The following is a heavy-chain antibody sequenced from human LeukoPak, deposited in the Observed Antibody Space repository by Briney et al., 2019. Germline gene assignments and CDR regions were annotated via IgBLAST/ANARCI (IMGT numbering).Heavy chain of an antibody. Sequence: GGSLRLSCEASGFTFSTFAMIWVRQPPGKGLEWVSSIFPSGGEIHYADSVRGRFTISRDNSKNTLYLQMNSLRAEDTAVYYCAREGFRGYSYGLNYYYYMDVWGKGTTVTVSS. J-gene: IGHJ6*03. V-gene: IGHV3-23*01. CDR1: GFTFSTFA. CDR2: IFPSGGEI. D-gene: IGHD5-18*01. CDR3: AREGFRGYSYGLNYYYYMDV.